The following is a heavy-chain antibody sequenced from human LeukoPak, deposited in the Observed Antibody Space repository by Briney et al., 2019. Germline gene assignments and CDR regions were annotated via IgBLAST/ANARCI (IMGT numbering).Heavy chain of an antibody. CDR1: GFTFSTYG. D-gene: IGHD6-13*01. Sequence: GGSLRLSCAASGFTFSTYGMHWVRQAPSKGLEWVAFMRYDGSNKYYADSVKGRFTISRDNSKNTVYLQMNSLRVEDTAVYYCAKDGLAAAGTREYYFDYWGRGTLVTVSS. CDR2: MRYDGSNK. V-gene: IGHV3-30*02. J-gene: IGHJ4*02. CDR3: AKDGLAAAGTREYYFDY.